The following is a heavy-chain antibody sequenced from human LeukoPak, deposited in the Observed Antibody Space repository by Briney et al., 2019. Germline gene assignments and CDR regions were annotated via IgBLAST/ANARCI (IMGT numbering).Heavy chain of an antibody. CDR1: GFTFGDYA. V-gene: IGHV3-49*03. Sequence: PGRSLRLSCTASGFTFGDYAMSWFRQSPGKGLEWVGFIRSKAYGGTTEYAASVKGRFTISRDDSKSIAYLQMNSLKTEDTAVYYCTRWYSNGWYEGYFQHWGQGTLVTVSS. J-gene: IGHJ1*01. CDR3: TRWYSNGWYEGYFQH. CDR2: IRSKAYGGTT. D-gene: IGHD6-19*01.